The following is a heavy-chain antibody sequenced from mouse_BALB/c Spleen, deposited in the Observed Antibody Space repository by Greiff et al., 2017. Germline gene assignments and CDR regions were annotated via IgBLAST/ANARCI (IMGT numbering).Heavy chain of an antibody. CDR1: GYSFTSYW. V-gene: IGHV1S126*01. CDR2: IDPSDSET. CDR3: ARAHGSSYWYFDV. D-gene: IGHD1-1*01. Sequence: VKLMESGPQLVRPGASVKISCKASGYSFTSYWMHWVKQRPGQGLEWIGMIDPSDSETRLNQKFKDKATLTVDKSSSTAYMQLSSPTSEDSAVYYCARAHGSSYWYFDVWGAGTTVTVSS. J-gene: IGHJ1*01.